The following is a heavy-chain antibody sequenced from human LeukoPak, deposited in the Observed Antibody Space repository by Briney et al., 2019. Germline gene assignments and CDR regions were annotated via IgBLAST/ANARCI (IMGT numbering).Heavy chain of an antibody. V-gene: IGHV3-7*01. CDR2: IKQDGSEK. Sequence: PGGSLRLSCAASGFTFSSYWMSWVRQAPGKGLEWVANIKQDGSEKYYVDSVKGRFTISRDNAKNSLYLQMNSLRAEDTAVYYCAKDRRGYSYGHFDYWGQGTLVTVSS. CDR1: GFTFSSYW. CDR3: AKDRRGYSYGHFDY. J-gene: IGHJ4*02. D-gene: IGHD5-18*01.